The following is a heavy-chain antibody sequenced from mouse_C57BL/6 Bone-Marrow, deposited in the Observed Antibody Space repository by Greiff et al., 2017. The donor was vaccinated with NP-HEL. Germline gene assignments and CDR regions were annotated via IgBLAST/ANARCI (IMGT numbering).Heavy chain of an antibody. CDR2: IYPGGGYT. J-gene: IGHJ4*01. D-gene: IGHD3-1*01. CDR3: ARGGASYYYAMDY. V-gene: IGHV1-63*01. CDR1: GYTFTNYW. Sequence: QVHVKQSGAELVRPGTSVKMSCKASGYTFTNYWIGWAKQRPGHGLEWIGDIYPGGGYTNYNEKFKGKATLTADKSSSTAYMQFSSLTSEDSAIYYCARGGASYYYAMDYWGQGTSVTVSS.